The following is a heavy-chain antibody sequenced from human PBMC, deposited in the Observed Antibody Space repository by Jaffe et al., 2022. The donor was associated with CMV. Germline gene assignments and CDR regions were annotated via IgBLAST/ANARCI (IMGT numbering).Heavy chain of an antibody. CDR3: ATNWILPYFDY. CDR1: GFTFSSYT. J-gene: IGHJ4*02. Sequence: EVQVVASGGGLVKPGGSLRLSCEASGFTFSSYTMNWVRQAPGKGLEWVSSINSGSSDISYSDSVRGRFTISRDNAKKSLYLQMNSLRAEDSGVYYCATNWILPYFDYWGQGTLVTVSS. V-gene: IGHV3-21*03. D-gene: IGHD1-1*01. CDR2: INSGSSDI.